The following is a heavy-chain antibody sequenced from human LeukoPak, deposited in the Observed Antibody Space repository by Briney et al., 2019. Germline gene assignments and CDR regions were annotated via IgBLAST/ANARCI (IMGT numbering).Heavy chain of an antibody. J-gene: IGHJ3*02. CDR3: ARVRGTTVVTWAFDI. V-gene: IGHV4-59*01. CDR1: GGSISSYY. D-gene: IGHD4-23*01. CDR2: IYYSGST. Sequence: SETLSLTCTVSGGSISSYYWSWIRQPPGKGLEWIGHIYYSGSTNYNPSLKSRVTISVDTSKNQFSLKLSSVTAADTAVYYCARVRGTTVVTWAFDIWGQGTVVTVSS.